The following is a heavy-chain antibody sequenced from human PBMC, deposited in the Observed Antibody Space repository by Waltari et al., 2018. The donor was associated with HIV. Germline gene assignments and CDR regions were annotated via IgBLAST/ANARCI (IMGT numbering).Heavy chain of an antibody. CDR3: ARTYDILTGFGWFDP. CDR1: GYTFTTYT. Sequence: QVQLVQSGAEVKNPGASVKVSCKASGYTFTTYTIHWVRQAPGQRLEWMGWINAGNGNTKYSHNVQDRVTFTRDTSASTAYMELSSLRSEDTALYYCARTYDILTGFGWFDPWGQGTLVTVSS. D-gene: IGHD3-9*01. V-gene: IGHV1-3*01. J-gene: IGHJ5*02. CDR2: INAGNGNT.